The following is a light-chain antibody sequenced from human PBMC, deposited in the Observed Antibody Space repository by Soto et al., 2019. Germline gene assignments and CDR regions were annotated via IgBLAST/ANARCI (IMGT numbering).Light chain of an antibody. J-gene: IGKJ2*01. V-gene: IGKV3-15*01. Sequence: EIVRTQSPATLSVDPGERATLSGRASQSVSSTLAWSQQKPGQAPRLLIYGASTRATGLPARFSGRGSGTEFTLTISSLQSEDFSVYYGQQYNNWPRYTSGQRTKLAIK. CDR1: QSVSST. CDR3: QQYNNWPRYT. CDR2: GAS.